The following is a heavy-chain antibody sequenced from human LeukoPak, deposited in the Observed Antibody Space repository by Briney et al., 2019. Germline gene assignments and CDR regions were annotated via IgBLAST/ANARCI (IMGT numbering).Heavy chain of an antibody. CDR3: ARLGHGSGSYYNVVDP. Sequence: SETLSLTCTVSGGSISSYYWSWIRQPPGKGLEWIGYIYYSGSTNYNPSLKSRVTISVDTSKSQFSLKLSSVTAADTAVYYCARLGHGSGSYYNVVDPWGQGTLVTVSS. V-gene: IGHV4-59*08. CDR2: IYYSGST. J-gene: IGHJ5*02. D-gene: IGHD3-10*01. CDR1: GGSISSYY.